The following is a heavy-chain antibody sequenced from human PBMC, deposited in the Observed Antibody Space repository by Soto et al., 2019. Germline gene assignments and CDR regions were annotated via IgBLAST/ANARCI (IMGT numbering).Heavy chain of an antibody. D-gene: IGHD1-26*01. Sequence: GGSLRLSCAASGFTFSSYAMSWVRQAPGKGLEWVSAISGSGGSTYYADSVKGRFTISRDNSKNTLYLQMNSLRAEDTAVYYCAKEVGATGTKTSKADYWGQGTLVTVSS. CDR2: ISGSGGST. V-gene: IGHV3-23*01. CDR3: AKEVGATGTKTSKADY. CDR1: GFTFSSYA. J-gene: IGHJ4*02.